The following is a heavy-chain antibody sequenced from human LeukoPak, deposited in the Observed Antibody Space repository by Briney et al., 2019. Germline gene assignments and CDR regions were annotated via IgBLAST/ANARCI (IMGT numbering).Heavy chain of an antibody. D-gene: IGHD3-22*01. Sequence: SETLSLTCAVYGGSFSGYYWSWIRQPPGKGLEWIGEINHSGSTNYNPSLKSRVTISVDTSKNQFSLKLSSVTAADTAVYYCARDHNDSSGYYYWFDPWGQGTLVTVSS. J-gene: IGHJ5*02. CDR3: ARDHNDSSGYYYWFDP. V-gene: IGHV4-34*01. CDR1: GGSFSGYY. CDR2: INHSGST.